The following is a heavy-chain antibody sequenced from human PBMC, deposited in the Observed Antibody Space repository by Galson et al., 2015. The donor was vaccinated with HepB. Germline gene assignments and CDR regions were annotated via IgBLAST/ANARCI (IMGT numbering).Heavy chain of an antibody. CDR3: ASSYGPGGASAGY. J-gene: IGHJ4*02. V-gene: IGHV3-30*04. CDR1: GFTFSSYA. CDR2: ISYDGSNK. Sequence: SLRLSCAASGFTFSSYAMHWVRQAPGKGLEWVAVISYDGSNKYYADPVKGRFTISRDNSKNTLYLQMNSLRAEDTAVYYCASSYGPGGASAGYWGQGTLVTVSS. D-gene: IGHD5-18*01.